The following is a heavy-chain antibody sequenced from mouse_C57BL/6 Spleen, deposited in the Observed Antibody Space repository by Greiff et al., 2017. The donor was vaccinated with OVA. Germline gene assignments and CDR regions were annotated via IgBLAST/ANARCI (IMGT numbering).Heavy chain of an antibody. J-gene: IGHJ2*01. CDR3: AREEDYDYDVRYFDY. CDR2: IYPGDGDT. D-gene: IGHD2-4*01. CDR1: GYAFSSSW. Sequence: VQLQESGPELVKPGASVKISCKASGYAFSSSWMNWVKQRPGKGLEWIGRIYPGDGDTNYNGKFKGKATLTADKSSSTAYMQLSSLTSEDSAVYFCAREEDYDYDVRYFDYWGQGTTLTVSS. V-gene: IGHV1-82*01.